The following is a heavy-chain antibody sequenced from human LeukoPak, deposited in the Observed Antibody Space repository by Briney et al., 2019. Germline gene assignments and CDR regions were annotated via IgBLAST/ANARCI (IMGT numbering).Heavy chain of an antibody. CDR1: GGSFSGYY. J-gene: IGHJ4*02. CDR3: ARGRYSSGWYY. CDR2: INHSGST. D-gene: IGHD6-19*01. Sequence: SETLSLTCAVYGGSFSGYYWSWIRQPPGKGLEWIGEINHSGSTNYNPSLKSRVTISVDTSKNQCSLKLSSVTAADTAVYYCARGRYSSGWYYWGQGTLVTVSS. V-gene: IGHV4-34*01.